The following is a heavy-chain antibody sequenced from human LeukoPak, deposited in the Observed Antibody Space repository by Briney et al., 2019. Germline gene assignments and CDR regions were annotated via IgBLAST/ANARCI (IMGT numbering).Heavy chain of an antibody. J-gene: IGHJ4*02. Sequence: ASVTVCCKTSGYTFTNYYVHWVRQAPGQGLEWMGYIVPDSGGADYDQKFQGRVNMTRDKSIRTVYMEPSSLRSDDPAVYYCSTEDKYCSGANCGKYWGQGTLVTVSS. V-gene: IGHV1-2*02. CDR2: IVPDSGGA. D-gene: IGHD2-15*01. CDR1: GYTFTNYY. CDR3: STEDKYCSGANCGKY.